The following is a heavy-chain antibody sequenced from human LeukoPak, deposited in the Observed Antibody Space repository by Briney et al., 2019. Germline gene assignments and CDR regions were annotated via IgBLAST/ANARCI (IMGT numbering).Heavy chain of an antibody. CDR3: ARCGLSSGPLHMSDYMDV. V-gene: IGHV3-48*01. CDR2: ISSSSSTI. D-gene: IGHD6-19*01. CDR1: GFTFSSYS. J-gene: IGHJ6*03. Sequence: PGGSLRLSCAASGFTFSSYSMNWVRQAPGKGLEWVSYISSSSSTIYYADSVKGRFTISRDNAKNSLYLQMNSLRAEDTAVYYCARCGLSSGPLHMSDYMDVWGKGTTVTVSS.